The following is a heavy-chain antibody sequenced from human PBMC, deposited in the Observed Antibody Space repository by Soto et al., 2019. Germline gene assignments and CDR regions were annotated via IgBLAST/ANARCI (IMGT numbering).Heavy chain of an antibody. V-gene: IGHV3-11*06. J-gene: IGHJ4*02. CDR1: GFTFSDYY. Sequence: GSLRLSCAASGFTFSDYYLSWVRQAPGRGLEWLSYISQTGTYTNYADSVRGRFTISRDNARSSLYLQMNSLRAEDTAVYYCTSAERGKTGVRVWGLGTLVTVSS. CDR3: TSAERGKTGVRV. CDR2: ISQTGTYT. D-gene: IGHD1-1*01.